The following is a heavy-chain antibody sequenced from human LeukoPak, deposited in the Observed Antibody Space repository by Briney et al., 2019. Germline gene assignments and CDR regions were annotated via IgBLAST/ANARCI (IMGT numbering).Heavy chain of an antibody. V-gene: IGHV3-30*18. CDR3: AKDHGGYYYGSGSYLPYYHGMDV. J-gene: IGHJ6*04. CDR1: GFTFSSYG. Sequence: GGSLRLSCAASGFTFSSYGMHWVRQAPGKGLEWVAVISYDGSNKYYADSVKGRFTISRDNSKNTLYLQMNSLRAEDTAVYYCAKDHGGYYYGSGSYLPYYHGMDVWGKGTTVTVSS. CDR2: ISYDGSNK. D-gene: IGHD3-10*01.